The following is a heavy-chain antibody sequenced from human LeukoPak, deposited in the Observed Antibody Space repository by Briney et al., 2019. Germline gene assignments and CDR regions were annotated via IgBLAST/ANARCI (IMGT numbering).Heavy chain of an antibody. J-gene: IGHJ5*02. CDR1: GFTVSSNY. CDR2: IYSGGST. Sequence: GGSLRLSCAASGFTVSSNYMRWVRQAPGKGLEWVSVIYSGGSTYYADSVKGRFTISRHNSKNTLYLQMNSLRAEDTAVYYCAREYCSSTSCYDWFDPWGQGTLVTVSS. CDR3: AREYCSSTSCYDWFDP. D-gene: IGHD2-2*01. V-gene: IGHV3-53*04.